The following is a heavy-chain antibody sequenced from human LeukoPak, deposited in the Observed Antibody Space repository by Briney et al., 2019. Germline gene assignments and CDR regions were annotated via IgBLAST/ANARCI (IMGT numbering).Heavy chain of an antibody. J-gene: IGHJ3*02. CDR1: GGSISRGSYC. Sequence: SQTLSLTCIVSGGSISRGSYCWSWIRQPAGKGLEWIGRIYTSGSTSYNPSLKSRVTISVDTSKNQFSLKLSSVTAADTAVYYCARDKNLGAIFDPFDIWGHGTVVIVSS. D-gene: IGHD2-2*02. CDR3: ARDKNLGAIFDPFDI. CDR2: IYTSGST. V-gene: IGHV4-61*02.